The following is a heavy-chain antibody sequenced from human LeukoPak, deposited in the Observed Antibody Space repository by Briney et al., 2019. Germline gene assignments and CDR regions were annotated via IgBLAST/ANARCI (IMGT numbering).Heavy chain of an antibody. D-gene: IGHD1-7*01. CDR3: ARGPKLGMNY. J-gene: IGHJ4*02. CDR1: GGSFSGYN. Sequence: SETLSLTCAVYGGSFSGYNWSWIRQHPGKGLEWIGEINHSGSTNYNPSLKSRVTISVDTSKNQFSLKLSSVTAADTAVYYCARGPKLGMNYWGQGTLVTVSS. V-gene: IGHV4-34*01. CDR2: INHSGST.